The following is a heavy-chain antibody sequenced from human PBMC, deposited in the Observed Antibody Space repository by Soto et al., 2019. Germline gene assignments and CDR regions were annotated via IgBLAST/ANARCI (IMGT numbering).Heavy chain of an antibody. CDR2: ISAYNGNT. CDR1: GYTFTTYA. CDR3: ARGALGYFDY. Sequence: QVQLVQSGAEVKKPGASVKVSCKASGYTFTTYAISWVRQAPGQGLEWMGWISAYNGNTNLAQKLQGRVTMTTDTPTSSAYMEVRSRRSNGTDVYLCARGALGYFDYWGQGTLVTVSS. J-gene: IGHJ4*02. V-gene: IGHV1-18*01.